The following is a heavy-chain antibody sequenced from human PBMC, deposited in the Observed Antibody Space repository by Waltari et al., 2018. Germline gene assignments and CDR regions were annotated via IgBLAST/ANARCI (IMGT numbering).Heavy chain of an antibody. D-gene: IGHD3-10*01. J-gene: IGHJ4*02. CDR2: IYPGDSDT. CDR3: ASMVQGVGFDY. V-gene: IGHV5-51*01. Sequence: VQLVQSGAEVKKPGASVKVSCKVSGYTLTELSMHWVRQMPGKGLEWMGIIYPGDSDTRYSPSFQGQVTISADKSISTAYLQWSSLKASDTAMYYCASMVQGVGFDYWGQGTLVTVSS. CDR1: GYTLTELS.